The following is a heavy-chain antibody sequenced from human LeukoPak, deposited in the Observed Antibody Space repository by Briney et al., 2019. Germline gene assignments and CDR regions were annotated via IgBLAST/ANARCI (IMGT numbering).Heavy chain of an antibody. J-gene: IGHJ4*02. V-gene: IGHV3-7*01. CDR1: GFTFSSYW. D-gene: IGHD7-27*01. CDR3: ARNVNWGLASPVDY. CDR2: IKQDGSEK. Sequence: HSGGSLRLSCAASGFTFSSYWMSWVRQAPGKGLEWVANIKQDGSEKYYVDSVKGRFTISRDNAKNSLYLQMNSLRAEDTAVYYCARNVNWGLASPVDYWGQGTLVTVSS.